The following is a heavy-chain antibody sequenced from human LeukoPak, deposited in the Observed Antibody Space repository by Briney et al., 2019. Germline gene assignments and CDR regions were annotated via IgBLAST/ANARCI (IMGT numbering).Heavy chain of an antibody. CDR3: ARGRPGELLWLYFQH. J-gene: IGHJ1*01. CDR1: GFTFSSYE. D-gene: IGHD3-10*01. Sequence: GGSLRLSCAASGFTFSSYEMNWVRQAPGKGLEWVSSISSSSSYIYYADSVKGRFTISRDNAKNSLYLQMNSLRSEDTAVYYCARGRPGELLWLYFQHWGQGTLVTVSS. V-gene: IGHV3-21*04. CDR2: ISSSSSYI.